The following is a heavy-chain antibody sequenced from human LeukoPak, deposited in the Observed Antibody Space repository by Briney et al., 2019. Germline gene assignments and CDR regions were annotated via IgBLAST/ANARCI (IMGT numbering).Heavy chain of an antibody. D-gene: IGHD1-1*01. CDR2: ISGGGGGTT. V-gene: IGHV3-23*01. Sequence: GGSLRLSCVVSGFTFSSCAMTWVRQAPGKGLEWVSAISGGGGGTTYYAESVEGRFTISGDNSKNTVYLQMHSLRAEDTAIYFCAKGRAGGWNGGDRWGQGTLVTVSS. CDR1: GFTFSSCA. J-gene: IGHJ5*02. CDR3: AKGRAGGWNGGDR.